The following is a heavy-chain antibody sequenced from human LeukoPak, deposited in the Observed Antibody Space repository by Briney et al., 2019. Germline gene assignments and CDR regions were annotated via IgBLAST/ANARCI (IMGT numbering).Heavy chain of an antibody. J-gene: IGHJ6*02. CDR2: IWYDGSNK. Sequence: PGRSLRLSCAASGFTFSSYGMHWVRQAPGKGLEWVAVIWYDGSNKYYADSVKGRFTISRDNSKNTLYLQMNSLRAEDTAVYYCARDRAYYYDSSGYCFSANGLYGMDVWGQGTTVTVSS. V-gene: IGHV3-33*01. CDR3: ARDRAYYYDSSGYCFSANGLYGMDV. CDR1: GFTFSSYG. D-gene: IGHD3-22*01.